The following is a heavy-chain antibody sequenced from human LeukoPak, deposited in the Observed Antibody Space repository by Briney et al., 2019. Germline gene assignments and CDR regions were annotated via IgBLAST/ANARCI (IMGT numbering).Heavy chain of an antibody. D-gene: IGHD4-23*01. CDR1: GGSISSFY. V-gene: IGHV4-59*01. J-gene: IGHJ2*01. CDR2: IYYRGNT. Sequence: PSETLSLTCTVSGGSISSFYWSWIRQPPGKGLEWLGYIYYRGNTQYNPSLKSRVTISVDTYKNQFSLRLTSVTAADTAVYYCARDLDNGGSSIWYFDLWGRGTLVTVSS. CDR3: ARDLDNGGSSIWYFDL.